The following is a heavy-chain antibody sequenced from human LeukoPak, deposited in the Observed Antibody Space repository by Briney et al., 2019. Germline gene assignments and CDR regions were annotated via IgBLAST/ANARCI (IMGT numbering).Heavy chain of an antibody. V-gene: IGHV3-48*04. J-gene: IGHJ6*03. D-gene: IGHD3-22*01. CDR3: ARWDYYDSSGYYSPDYYYYYMDV. CDR1: GFTFSSYS. Sequence: PGGSLRLSCTASGFTFSSYSMNWVRQAPGKGLEWVSYISSSSSTIYYADSVKGRFTISRDNAKNSLYLQMNSLRAEDTAVYYCARWDYYDSSGYYSPDYYYYYMDVWGKGTTVTVSS. CDR2: ISSSSSTI.